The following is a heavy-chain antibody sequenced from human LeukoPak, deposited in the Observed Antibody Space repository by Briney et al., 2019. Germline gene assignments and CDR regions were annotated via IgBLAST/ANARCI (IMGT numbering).Heavy chain of an antibody. V-gene: IGHV3-23*01. Sequence: GGSLRLSCAASGFTFSSCAMSWVRQAPGKGLEWVSTISGSGGSTYYADSVKGRFTISRDNSKNTLYLQMNSLRAEDTAVYYCAKVVRATTRGYFDYWGQGTLVTVSS. D-gene: IGHD1-26*01. CDR2: ISGSGGST. J-gene: IGHJ4*02. CDR3: AKVVRATTRGYFDY. CDR1: GFTFSSCA.